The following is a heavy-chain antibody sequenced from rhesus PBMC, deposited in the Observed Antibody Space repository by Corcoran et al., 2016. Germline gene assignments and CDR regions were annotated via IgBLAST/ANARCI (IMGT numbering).Heavy chain of an antibody. J-gene: IGHJ4*01. D-gene: IGHD1-26*01. CDR2: IYGSGGSN. CDR1: GGSISGYYY. Sequence: QVQLQESGPGLVKPSETLSLTCAVSGGSISGYYYWSWIRQPPGKGLEWIGSIYGSGGSNYLNPSLNSRVTLSVDTSKNQFSLKLSSVTAADTAVYYCASAVTGTNYFDYWGQGVLVTVSS. V-gene: IGHV4S14*01. CDR3: ASAVTGTNYFDY.